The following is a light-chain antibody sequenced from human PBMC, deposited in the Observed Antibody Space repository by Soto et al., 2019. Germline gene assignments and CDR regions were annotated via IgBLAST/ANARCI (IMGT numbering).Light chain of an antibody. CDR2: GAS. J-gene: IGKJ5*01. CDR3: QQYGSSPIT. Sequence: LTHSLTTLSLSPWERAPLSWRARQTVSNYLAWYQQKPGQAPRLLIYGASGRATGIPDRFSGSGSGTDFTLTISRLEPEDFAVYYCQQYGSSPITFGQGTRLKIK. CDR1: QTVSNY. V-gene: IGKV3-20*01.